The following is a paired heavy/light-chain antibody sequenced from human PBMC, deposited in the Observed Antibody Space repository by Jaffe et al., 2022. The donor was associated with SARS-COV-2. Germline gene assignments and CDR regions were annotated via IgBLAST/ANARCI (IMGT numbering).Heavy chain of an antibody. CDR1: GFTFSSYG. D-gene: IGHD3-16*02. Sequence: QVQLVESGGGVVQPGRSLRLSCAASGFTFSSYGMHWVRQAPGKGLEWVAVISYDGSNKYYADSVKGRFTISRDNSKNTVYLQMNSLRAEDTAVYYCAKDGDYEYVWGSYRYSNYYYGMDVWGQGTTVTVSS. J-gene: IGHJ6*02. V-gene: IGHV3-30*18. CDR2: ISYDGSNK. CDR3: AKDGDYEYVWGSYRYSNYYYGMDV.
Light chain of an antibody. CDR3: MQALQTWT. V-gene: IGKV2-28*01. CDR1: QNLLHSNGYNY. CDR2: LGS. Sequence: DIVMTQSPLSLPVTPGEPASISCRSSQNLLHSNGYNYLDWYLQKPGQSPQLLIYLGSNRASGVPDRFSGSGSGTDFTLKISRVEAEDVGVYYCMQALQTWTFGQGTKVEIK. J-gene: IGKJ1*01.